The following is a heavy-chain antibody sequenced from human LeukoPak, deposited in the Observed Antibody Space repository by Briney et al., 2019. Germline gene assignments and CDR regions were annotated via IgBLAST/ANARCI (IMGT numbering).Heavy chain of an antibody. CDR2: TSYSGYP. CDR1: GGSISSGSYY. D-gene: IGHD3-10*01. J-gene: IGHJ4*02. CDR3: AREPTQPLRFGEFHPFDN. V-gene: IGHV4-31*03. Sequence: SQTLSLTCTVSGGSISSGSYYWTWIRQLPGKGLEWIGYTSYSGYPDSNPSLKSRVTISLDTSKNQFSLSLTSVTAADTAVYYCAREPTQPLRFGEFHPFDNWGQGTLVTVSS.